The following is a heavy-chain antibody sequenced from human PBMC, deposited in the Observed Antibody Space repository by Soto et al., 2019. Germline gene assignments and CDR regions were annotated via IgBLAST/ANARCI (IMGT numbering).Heavy chain of an antibody. CDR2: VYHSGST. Sequence: SETLSLTXSVSGGSMRNYYWNWIRQPPGRGLEWIGYVYHSGSTNYNPSLKSRVSMSVDVSRNHFSLTLHSVTAADTAVYFCTSSYSTSSSPDYWGQGTLVTVSS. CDR3: TSSYSTSSSPDY. J-gene: IGHJ4*02. V-gene: IGHV4-59*01. D-gene: IGHD6-6*01. CDR1: GGSMRNYY.